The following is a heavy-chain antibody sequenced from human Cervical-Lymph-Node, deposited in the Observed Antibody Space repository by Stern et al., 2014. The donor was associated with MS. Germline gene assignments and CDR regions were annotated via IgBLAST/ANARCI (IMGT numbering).Heavy chain of an antibody. CDR3: ALSSETSDRWYSLGYDL. CDR1: GGTFSKFP. CDR2: IFPVFGTP. V-gene: IGHV1-69*01. J-gene: IGHJ5*02. Sequence: QMQLVQSGAEVTKPGSSVKVSCKASGGTFSKFPSSWVRQAPGQGIEWMGGIFPVFGTPTYAQECSGRVTITADVSTSTVYMELSSLRSDDTAVYYCALSSETSDRWYSLGYDLWGQGTLVTVSS. D-gene: IGHD6-13*01.